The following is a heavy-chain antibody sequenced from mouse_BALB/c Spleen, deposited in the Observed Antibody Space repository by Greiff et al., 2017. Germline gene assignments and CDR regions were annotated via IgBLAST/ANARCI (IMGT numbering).Heavy chain of an antibody. D-gene: IGHD1-1*01. J-gene: IGHJ4*01. Sequence: VQLQESGPELVKPGASVKISCKASGYTFTSYDINWVKQRPGQGLEWIGWIYPGNGTTKYNEKFKGKATLTADKSSSTAYMQLSSLTSENSAVYFYARLLPVYYAMDYWGQGTSVTVSS. CDR3: ARLLPVYYAMDY. CDR2: IYPGNGTT. CDR1: GYTFTSYD. V-gene: IGHV1S56*01.